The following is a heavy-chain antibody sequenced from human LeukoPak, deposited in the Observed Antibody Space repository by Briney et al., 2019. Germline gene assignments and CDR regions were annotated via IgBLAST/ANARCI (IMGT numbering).Heavy chain of an antibody. CDR3: AVMAVIIVDAVDI. Sequence: PGGSLRLSCTASGFTLSSYNMHWVRQAPGKGLEWVAYINTRSSTIYYADSVEGRFSVSRDNAKSSLFLEMNSLRAEDTAVYYCAVMAVIIVDAVDIWGQGTMVTVSS. V-gene: IGHV3-48*01. CDR2: INTRSSTI. D-gene: IGHD5-24*01. CDR1: GFTLSSYN. J-gene: IGHJ3*02.